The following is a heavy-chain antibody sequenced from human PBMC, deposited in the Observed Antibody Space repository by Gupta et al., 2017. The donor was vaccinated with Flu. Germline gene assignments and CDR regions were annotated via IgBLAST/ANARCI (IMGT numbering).Heavy chain of an antibody. V-gene: IGHV4-34*01. Sequence: QVQLQQWGAGMSKPSETLFLTCGVHGGSFSGHFWNWIRQPPGKGLEWLGEINESGSSNYSPSLKSRISLSVDRSKNQFFLNLTSGTAADTAMYYCARKDRGVLVGLDSWGQGALVTVSS. CDR1: GGSFSGHF. J-gene: IGHJ5*01. D-gene: IGHD3-16*02. CDR3: ARKDRGVLVGLDS. CDR2: INESGSS.